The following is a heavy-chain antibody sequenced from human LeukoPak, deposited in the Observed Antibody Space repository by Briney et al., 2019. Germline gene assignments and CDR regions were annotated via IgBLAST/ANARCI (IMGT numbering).Heavy chain of an antibody. Sequence: GASVKVSCKASGYTFTGYYMHRVRQAPGQGLEWMGWINPNSGGTNYAQKFQGRVTMTRDTSISTAYMELSRLRSDDTAVYYCARGSIRGNPLYYFDYWGQGTLVTVSS. CDR2: INPNSGGT. CDR3: ARGSIRGNPLYYFDY. V-gene: IGHV1-2*02. J-gene: IGHJ4*02. D-gene: IGHD2/OR15-2a*01. CDR1: GYTFTGYY.